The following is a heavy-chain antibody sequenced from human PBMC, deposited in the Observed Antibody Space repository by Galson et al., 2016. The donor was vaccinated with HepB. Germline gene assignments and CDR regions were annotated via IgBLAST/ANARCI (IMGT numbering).Heavy chain of an antibody. CDR1: GGIFSSYA. CDR2: IIPIFGTA. J-gene: IGHJ4*02. Sequence: SVKVSCKASGGIFSSYAISWVRQAPGQGLEWMGGIIPIFGTANYAQKFQGRVTITADESTRTAYMELSSLRYEATAVYYCARDNGEDDSSGYYGYWGQGTLVTVSS. V-gene: IGHV1-69*13. CDR3: ARDNGEDDSSGYYGY. D-gene: IGHD3-22*01.